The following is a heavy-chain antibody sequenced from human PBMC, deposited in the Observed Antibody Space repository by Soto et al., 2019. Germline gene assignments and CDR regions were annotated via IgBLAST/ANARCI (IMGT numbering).Heavy chain of an antibody. D-gene: IGHD3-3*01. Sequence: QLHLVQSGAVVKKPGASVTVSCSASGYPVTAYYMHWVRQAPGRGLEWMGGINTATGAAKYTQTFQGRVTMTRDTSTSKVFMELSGRTSEATAVFYCARGGGVGVAGSAAFDMWGQGTLVTVSS. V-gene: IGHV1-2*02. CDR1: GYPVTAYY. CDR3: ARGGGVGVAGSAAFDM. CDR2: INTATGAA. J-gene: IGHJ3*02.